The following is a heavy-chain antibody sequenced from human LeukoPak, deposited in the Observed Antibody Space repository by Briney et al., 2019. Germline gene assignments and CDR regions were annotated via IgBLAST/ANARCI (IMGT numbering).Heavy chain of an antibody. CDR1: GFIFSSYA. J-gene: IGHJ4*02. V-gene: IGHV3-30-3*01. D-gene: IGHD5-18*01. CDR2: VSFDGDNK. Sequence: GGSLRLSCAASGFIFSSYAMHWVRQAPGKGLEWVAVVSFDGDNKYYADSVKGRFTISRDNSKNTLYLQMNSLRAEDTAVYCCAKAGAVDTAMVDWGQGTLVTVSS. CDR3: AKAGAVDTAMVD.